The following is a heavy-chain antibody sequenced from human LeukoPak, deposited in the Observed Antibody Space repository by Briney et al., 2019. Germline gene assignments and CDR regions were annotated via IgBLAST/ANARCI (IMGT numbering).Heavy chain of an antibody. Sequence: SETLSLTCAVYGGSFSGYYWSWIRQPPGKGLEWIGEINHSGSTNYNPSLKSRATISVDTSKNQFSLKLSSVTAADTAVYYCARVLGYCSGGSCYYYYMDVWGEGTTVTVSS. D-gene: IGHD2-15*01. J-gene: IGHJ6*03. CDR1: GGSFSGYY. V-gene: IGHV4-34*01. CDR3: ARVLGYCSGGSCYYYYMDV. CDR2: INHSGST.